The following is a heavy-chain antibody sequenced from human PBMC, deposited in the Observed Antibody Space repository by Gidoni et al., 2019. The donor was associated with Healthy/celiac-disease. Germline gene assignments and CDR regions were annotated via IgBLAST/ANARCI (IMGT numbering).Heavy chain of an antibody. CDR3: AKDIVGGAPVRYFDL. V-gene: IGHV3-9*01. Sequence: EVQLVESGGGLVQPGRSLRLSCAASGFTCDDYAMHWVRQAPGKGLEWVSGISWNSGSIGYADSVKGRFTISRDNAKNSLYLQMNSLRAEDTALYYCAKDIVGGAPVRYFDLWGRGTLVTVSS. CDR1: GFTCDDYA. D-gene: IGHD3-16*01. J-gene: IGHJ2*01. CDR2: ISWNSGSI.